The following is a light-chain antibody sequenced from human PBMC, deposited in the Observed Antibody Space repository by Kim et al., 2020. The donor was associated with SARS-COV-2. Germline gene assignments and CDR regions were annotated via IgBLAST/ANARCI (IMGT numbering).Light chain of an antibody. CDR1: KLGDKY. CDR2: KDS. Sequence: SYELTQPPSVSVSPGQRASITCSGDKLGDKYACLYQQKPGRSPVVVIYKDSKRPSGIPERFSVSNSGNTATLTISGTQPMDEADYYYQAWDSSTYVVFGGGTQLTVL. V-gene: IGLV3-1*01. CDR3: QAWDSSTYVV. J-gene: IGLJ2*01.